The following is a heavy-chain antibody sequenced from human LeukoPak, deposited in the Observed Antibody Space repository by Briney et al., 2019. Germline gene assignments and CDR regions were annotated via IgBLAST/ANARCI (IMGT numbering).Heavy chain of an antibody. CDR1: GFTFGDYA. Sequence: GGSLRLSCAASGFTFGDYAMSWVRQAPGKGLEWVGFIRSKAYGGTTEYAASVKGRFTIPRDDSKSIAYLQMNSLKTEDTAVYYCTRVYYYYMDVWGKGTTVTVPS. V-gene: IGHV3-49*04. CDR3: TRVYYYYMDV. J-gene: IGHJ6*03. CDR2: IRSKAYGGTT.